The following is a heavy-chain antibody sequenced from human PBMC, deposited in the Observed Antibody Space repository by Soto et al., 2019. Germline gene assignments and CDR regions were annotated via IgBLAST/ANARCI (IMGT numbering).Heavy chain of an antibody. J-gene: IGHJ4*02. CDR1: GGSFSGYS. D-gene: IGHD1-26*01. V-gene: IGHV4-34*01. CDR2: ITHNGGT. Sequence: QVQLQQWGAGLLKPSETLSLTCAVSGGSFSGYSWSWIRQPPGKGLEWIGEITHNGGTNYNPSLKSRVAISVDTSKKQLSLNLSSVTAADTAVYYCARGPYSGSHSGYWGQGTLVTVSS. CDR3: ARGPYSGSHSGY.